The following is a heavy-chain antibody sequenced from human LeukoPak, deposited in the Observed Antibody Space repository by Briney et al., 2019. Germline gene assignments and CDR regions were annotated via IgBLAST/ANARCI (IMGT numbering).Heavy chain of an antibody. V-gene: IGHV4-59*08. CDR3: ASSYFYDGNRYFDY. J-gene: IGHJ4*02. CDR2: IYYTGST. Sequence: PSETLSLTCNVSGGSITSYYWNWIRQTPGKGLEWIGYIYYTGSTNSNPSLKCRLTISLDTSKNQFSLKLTSVTAADTAIYYCASSYFYDGNRYFDYWGQGALVTVSS. D-gene: IGHD3-22*01. CDR1: GGSITSYY.